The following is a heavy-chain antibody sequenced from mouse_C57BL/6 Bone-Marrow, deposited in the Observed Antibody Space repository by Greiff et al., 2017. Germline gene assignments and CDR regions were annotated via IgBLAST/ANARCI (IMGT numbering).Heavy chain of an antibody. CDR2: ISDGGSYT. CDR1: GFTFSSYA. V-gene: IGHV5-4*01. CDR3: ARDRGPRESYGNYGLDY. Sequence: EVQRVESGGGLVKPGGSLKLSCAASGFTFSSYAMSWVRQTPEKRLEWVATISDGGSYTYYPDNVKGRFTISRDNAKNNMYLQMSHLKSEDTAMYYCARDRGPRESYGNYGLDYWGQGTTLTVSS. J-gene: IGHJ2*01. D-gene: IGHD2-1*01.